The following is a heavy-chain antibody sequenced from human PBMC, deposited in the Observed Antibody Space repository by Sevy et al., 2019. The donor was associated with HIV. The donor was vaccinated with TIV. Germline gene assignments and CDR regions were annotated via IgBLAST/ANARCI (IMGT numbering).Heavy chain of an antibody. CDR2: IWSDGAYQ. CDR1: GFTFSSYA. Sequence: GGSLRLSCAAAGFTFSSYAMHWVRQAPGKGLEWVAIIWSDGAYQFHGDSVKGRFTISRDNSKNTLYLQMNSLRVEDTPVYYCARGGYYYDNAAYYAFDSWGQGTLVTVSS. V-gene: IGHV3-33*01. D-gene: IGHD3-22*01. J-gene: IGHJ4*02. CDR3: ARGGYYYDNAAYYAFDS.